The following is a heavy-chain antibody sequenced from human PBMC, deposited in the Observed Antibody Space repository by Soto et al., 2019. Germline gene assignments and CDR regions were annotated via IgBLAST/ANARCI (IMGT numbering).Heavy chain of an antibody. V-gene: IGHV5-10-1*01. CDR2: IDRTDSYT. CDR1: GYSFTSYW. D-gene: IGHD2-15*01. CDR3: ALVSTPPAS. J-gene: IGHJ5*02. Sequence: PGESLKISCKGFGYSFTSYWITWVRQMPGKGLEWLGRIDRTDSYTDYSPSFQGHVTITADKSINTAYLQWSSLKASDTGMYYCALVSTPPASWGQGTMVTVSS.